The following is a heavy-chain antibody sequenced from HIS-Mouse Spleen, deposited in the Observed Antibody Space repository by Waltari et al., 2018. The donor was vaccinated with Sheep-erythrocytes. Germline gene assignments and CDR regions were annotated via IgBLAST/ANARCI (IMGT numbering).Heavy chain of an antibody. CDR1: GYTFTGYY. D-gene: IGHD1-20*01. CDR2: INPNSGCT. CDR3: ARVESMTGTGYFQH. Sequence: QVQLVQSGAEVKKPGASVKVSCKASGYTFTGYYMHWVRQAPGQGLEWMGWINPNSGCTNYAQKVQGRVTMTRETSISTAYRELSRLRSDDTAVYYCARVESMTGTGYFQHWGQGTLVTVSS. J-gene: IGHJ1*01. V-gene: IGHV1-2*02.